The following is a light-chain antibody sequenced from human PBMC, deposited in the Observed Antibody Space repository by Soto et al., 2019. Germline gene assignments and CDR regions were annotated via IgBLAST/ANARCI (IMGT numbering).Light chain of an antibody. CDR1: QTVSSGY. Sequence: EIVLTQSPGTLSLSPGERATLSCRASQTVSSGYLAWYQQKPGQAPRILIYGASSSATGIPNRFSGSGSGTDFTLTISRLEPGDFAVYYCQQYATSPTLGQGTKLEIK. V-gene: IGKV3-20*01. CDR3: QQYATSPT. J-gene: IGKJ2*01. CDR2: GAS.